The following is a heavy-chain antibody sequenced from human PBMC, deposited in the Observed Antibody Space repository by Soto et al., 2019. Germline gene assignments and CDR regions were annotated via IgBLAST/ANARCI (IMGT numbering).Heavy chain of an antibody. CDR2: ISYDGSNE. J-gene: IGHJ4*02. V-gene: IGHV3-30*03. CDR3: GGGGGRDIDY. CDR1: GFTFSSYG. D-gene: IGHD3-16*01. Sequence: PWGSLRLSCASSGFTFSSYGMPWVRQAPGKGLEWVAVISYDGSNEYYGDSVKGRFTISRDNSKNTLYLQMNSLRAEDMAVYYCGGGGGRDIDYWGQGTLVTVSS.